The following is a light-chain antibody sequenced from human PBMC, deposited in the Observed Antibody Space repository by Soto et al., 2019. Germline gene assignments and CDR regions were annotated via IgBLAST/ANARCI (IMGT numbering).Light chain of an antibody. CDR1: IGSDSYS. Sequence: QLVLTQSPSGSASVGASVTLTCTLSIGSDSYSIALHRQQQGNGPGYLMKVNSDGSHIKWDDIPDRFSAFSSGADCYLTSSYLTSDDEEYYYYPNSASDIRWQFGGGTKLTVL. J-gene: IGLJ3*02. V-gene: IGLV4-69*01. CDR3: PNSASDIRWQ. CDR2: VNSDGSH.